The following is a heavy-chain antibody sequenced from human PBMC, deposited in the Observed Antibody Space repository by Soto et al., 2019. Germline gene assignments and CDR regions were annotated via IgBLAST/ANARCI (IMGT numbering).Heavy chain of an antibody. Sequence: GESLKISCKGSGYSFTSYWISWVRQMPGKGLEWMGRIDPSDSYTNYSPSFQGHVTISADKSISTAYLQWSSLKASDTAMYYCASLRLGDCSGGSCYDYYGMDVWGQGTTVTVSS. CDR2: IDPSDSYT. J-gene: IGHJ6*02. CDR3: ASLRLGDCSGGSCYDYYGMDV. V-gene: IGHV5-10-1*01. CDR1: GYSFTSYW. D-gene: IGHD2-15*01.